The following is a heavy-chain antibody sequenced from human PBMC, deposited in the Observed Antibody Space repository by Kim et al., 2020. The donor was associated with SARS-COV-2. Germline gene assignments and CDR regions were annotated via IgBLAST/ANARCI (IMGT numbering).Heavy chain of an antibody. CDR1: GFTFSSYE. Sequence: GGSLRLSCAASGFTFSSYEMNWVRQAPGKGLEWVSYISSSGSTIYYADSVKGRFTISRDNAKNSLYLQMNSLRAEDTAVYYCARDENNWNVPGYFDYWGQGTLVTVSS. J-gene: IGHJ4*02. D-gene: IGHD1-20*01. V-gene: IGHV3-48*03. CDR2: ISSSGSTI. CDR3: ARDENNWNVPGYFDY.